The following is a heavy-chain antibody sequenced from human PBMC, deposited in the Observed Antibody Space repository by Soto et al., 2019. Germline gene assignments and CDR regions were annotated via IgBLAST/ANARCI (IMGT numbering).Heavy chain of an antibody. D-gene: IGHD1-26*01. V-gene: IGHV1-3*01. J-gene: IGHJ3*02. CDR1: GYTFTRYA. Sequence: ASVKVSCKASGYTFTRYAMHWVRQSPGQRLEWMGWINAGNGNTKYSQKFQGRVTITRDTSASTAYMELSSLRSEDTAVYYCARVRGSYASRAFDIWGQGTMVTVSS. CDR2: INAGNGNT. CDR3: ARVRGSYASRAFDI.